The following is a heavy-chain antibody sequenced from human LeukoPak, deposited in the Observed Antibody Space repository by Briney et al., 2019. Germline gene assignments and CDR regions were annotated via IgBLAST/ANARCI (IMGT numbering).Heavy chain of an antibody. V-gene: IGHV3-30*04. D-gene: IGHD3-10*01. Sequence: GGSLRLSCAASGFTFISYAMHWVRQAPGKGLEWVAVISYDGSNKYYADSVKGRYTISRDNSKNTLYLQMNSLRVEDAAVYYCSSGIPEFGELLGGFDYWGQGTLVTVSS. CDR1: GFTFISYA. CDR2: ISYDGSNK. J-gene: IGHJ4*02. CDR3: SSGIPEFGELLGGFDY.